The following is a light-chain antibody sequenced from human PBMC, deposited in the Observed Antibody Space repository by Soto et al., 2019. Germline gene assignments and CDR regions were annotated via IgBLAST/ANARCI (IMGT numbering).Light chain of an antibody. CDR3: QQLNSYPLT. Sequence: IQLTQSPSFLSASIGDRVTITCRASQDISNYLVWYQQKPGKAPKPLIYAASTLQSGVPSRFSGSGSGTEFTLTISSLQPEDFATYYCQQLNSYPLTFGPGTKVDFK. V-gene: IGKV1-9*01. J-gene: IGKJ3*01. CDR1: QDISNY. CDR2: AAS.